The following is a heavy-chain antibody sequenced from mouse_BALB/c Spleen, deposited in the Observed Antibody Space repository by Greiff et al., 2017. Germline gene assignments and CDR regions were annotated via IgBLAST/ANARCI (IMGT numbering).Heavy chain of an antibody. CDR2: INPSSGYT. J-gene: IGHJ4*01. CDR1: GYTFTSYT. V-gene: IGHV1-4*01. D-gene: IGHD2-1*01. CDR3: ARSRGNYDAMDY. Sequence: QVQLQQSGAELARPGASVKMSCKASGYTFTSYTMHWVKQRPGQGLEWIGYINPSSGYTNYNQKFKDKATLTADKSSSTAYMQLSSLTSEDSAVYYCARSRGNYDAMDYWGQGTSVTVSS.